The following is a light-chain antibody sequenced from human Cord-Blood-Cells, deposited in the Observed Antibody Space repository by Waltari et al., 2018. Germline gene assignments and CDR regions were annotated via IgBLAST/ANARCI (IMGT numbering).Light chain of an antibody. CDR3: QAWDSSTVV. J-gene: IGLJ2*01. CDR1: KMGDKY. V-gene: IGLV3-1*01. CDR2: QDS. Sequence: SYEPTQPPSVAVSPGQTASTRCSGDKMGDKYDCWYQQQPGQSPVLVIYQDSKRPPGIPVRFSGSNSGNSATLTISGTQAMDEADYYCQAWDSSTVVFGGGTKLTVL.